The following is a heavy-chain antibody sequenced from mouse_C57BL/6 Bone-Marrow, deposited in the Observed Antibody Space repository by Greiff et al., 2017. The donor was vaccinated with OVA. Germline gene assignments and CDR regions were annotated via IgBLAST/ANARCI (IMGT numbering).Heavy chain of an antibody. V-gene: IGHV14-4*01. CDR3: TVYRQLRAWFAY. J-gene: IGHJ3*01. CDR2: IDPENGDT. CDR1: GFNIKDDY. Sequence: VQLQQSGAELVRPGASVKLSCTASGFNIKDDYMHWVKQRPEQGLEWIGWIDPENGDTEYASKFQGKATITADTSSNTAYLQLSSPTSEDTAVYYCTVYRQLRAWFAYWGQATLVTVSA. D-gene: IGHD3-2*02.